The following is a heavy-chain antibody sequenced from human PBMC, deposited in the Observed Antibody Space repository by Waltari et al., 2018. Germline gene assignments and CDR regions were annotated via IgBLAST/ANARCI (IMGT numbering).Heavy chain of an antibody. CDR1: GYTFTSHA. CDR3: ARELLGGGAFDS. CDR2: INTNTENP. D-gene: IGHD3-16*01. Sequence: QVQLVQSGSELKKPGASVKVSCKASGYTFTSHAMNWVRQAPGQGLEFMGWINTNTENPFYAQDFTGRFVFSLDTSASTAYMEINSLKAEDTAVYYCARELLGGGAFDSWGQGTLVTVSS. J-gene: IGHJ4*02. V-gene: IGHV7-4-1*02.